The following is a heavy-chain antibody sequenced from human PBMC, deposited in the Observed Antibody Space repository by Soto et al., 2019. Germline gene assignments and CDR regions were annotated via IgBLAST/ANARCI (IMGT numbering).Heavy chain of an antibody. CDR2: IYYSGST. Sequence: QVQLQESGPGLVKPSQTLSLTCTVSGGSISSGGYYWSWIRQHPGKGLEWIGYIYYSGSTYYNPSLKSRVTISVDTSKNQFSLKLSSVTAADTAVYYCARGRSGLVYYGMDVWGQGTTVTVSS. CDR3: ARGRSGLVYYGMDV. V-gene: IGHV4-31*03. CDR1: GGSISSGGYY. D-gene: IGHD3-9*01. J-gene: IGHJ6*02.